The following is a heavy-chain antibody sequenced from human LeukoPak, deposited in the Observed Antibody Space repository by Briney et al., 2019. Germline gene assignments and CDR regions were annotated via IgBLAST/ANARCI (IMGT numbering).Heavy chain of an antibody. Sequence: PSETLSLTCAVYGGSFSGYYWSWIRQPPGKGLEWIGEINHSGSTNYNPSLKSRVTISVDTSKNQFSLKLSSVTAADTAVYYCARHAPVGASWFRLYAFDIWGQGTMVTVSS. V-gene: IGHV4-34*01. CDR2: INHSGST. J-gene: IGHJ3*02. CDR3: ARHAPVGASWFRLYAFDI. CDR1: GGSFSGYY. D-gene: IGHD1-26*01.